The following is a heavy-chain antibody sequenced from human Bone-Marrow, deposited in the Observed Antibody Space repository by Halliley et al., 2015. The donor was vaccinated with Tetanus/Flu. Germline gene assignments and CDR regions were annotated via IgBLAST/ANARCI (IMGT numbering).Heavy chain of an antibody. V-gene: IGHV4-59*01. Sequence: WIGYFYYRGSTTYNPSYNPSLNSRVSISADTSKNQFSLRLNSVTAADSAVYYCARSGGYFRFDPWGQGTLVTVSS. CDR3: ARSGGYFRFDP. J-gene: IGHJ5*02. CDR2: FYYRGST. D-gene: IGHD1-26*01.